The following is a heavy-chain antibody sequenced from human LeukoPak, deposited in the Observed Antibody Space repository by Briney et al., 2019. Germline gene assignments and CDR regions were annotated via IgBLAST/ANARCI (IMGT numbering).Heavy chain of an antibody. CDR3: ARGFISVVVAASGWFDP. Sequence: PSETLSLTCAVSGGSFSGYYWSWIRQPPGKGLEWIGEINHSGSTNYNPSLKSPVTISVDTSKNQSSLKLSSVTAADTAVYYCARGFISVVVAASGWFDPWGQGTLSPSPQ. J-gene: IGHJ5*02. V-gene: IGHV4-34*01. CDR1: GGSFSGYY. D-gene: IGHD2-15*01. CDR2: INHSGST.